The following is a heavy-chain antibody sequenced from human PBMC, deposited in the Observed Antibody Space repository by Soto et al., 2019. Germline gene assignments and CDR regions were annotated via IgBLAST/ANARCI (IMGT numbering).Heavy chain of an antibody. CDR3: ARWPGRILYHQGVDV. Sequence: QVQLQESGPGLVKPSQTLSLTCTVSGGSISSGGYYWSWIRQHPGKGLEWIGHIYYSGSTYYNPSLKSRVTISVDTSKNQFSLKLSSVTAADTAVYYCARWPGRILYHQGVDVWGQGTTVTVSS. D-gene: IGHD2-8*01. CDR2: IYYSGST. V-gene: IGHV4-31*03. J-gene: IGHJ6*02. CDR1: GGSISSGGYY.